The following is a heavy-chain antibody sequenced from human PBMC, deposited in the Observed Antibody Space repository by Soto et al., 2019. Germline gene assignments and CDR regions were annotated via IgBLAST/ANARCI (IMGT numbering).Heavy chain of an antibody. J-gene: IGHJ4*02. CDR2: ISYDGSNK. CDR1: GFTFSSYG. Sequence: QVQLVESGGGVVQPGRSLRLSCAASGFTFSSYGMHWVRQAPGKGLEWVAVISYDGSNKYYADSVKGRFTISRDNSKNTLYLQMNSLRAEDTAVYYCAKGGAAAVPFDYWGQGTLVTVSS. V-gene: IGHV3-30*18. CDR3: AKGGAAAVPFDY. D-gene: IGHD6-13*01.